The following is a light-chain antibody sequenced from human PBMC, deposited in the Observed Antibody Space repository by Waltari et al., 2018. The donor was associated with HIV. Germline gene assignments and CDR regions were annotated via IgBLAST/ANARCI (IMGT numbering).Light chain of an antibody. Sequence: SYELTQPPSVSVSPGQTASITCSGDKLGDKYACWYQQKPGQSPLLGIYQHNKRPSGIPERFSGSNSGNTATLTIGGTQAMDEADYFCQAWDSSNVVFGGGTKLTVL. CDR3: QAWDSSNVV. CDR2: QHN. CDR1: KLGDKY. J-gene: IGLJ2*01. V-gene: IGLV3-1*01.